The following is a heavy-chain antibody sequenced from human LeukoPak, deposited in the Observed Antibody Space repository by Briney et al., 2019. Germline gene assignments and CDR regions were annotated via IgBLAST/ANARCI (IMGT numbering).Heavy chain of an antibody. Sequence: SVKVSCKASGGTFSSYAISWVRQAPGQGLEWMGGIIPIFGTANYAQKFQGRVTITADESTSTAYMELSSLRSEDMAVYYCAKNTAMGLYYYYGMDVWGQGTTVTVSS. CDR2: IIPIFGTA. CDR1: GGTFSSYA. CDR3: AKNTAMGLYYYYGMDV. J-gene: IGHJ6*02. D-gene: IGHD5-18*01. V-gene: IGHV1-69*13.